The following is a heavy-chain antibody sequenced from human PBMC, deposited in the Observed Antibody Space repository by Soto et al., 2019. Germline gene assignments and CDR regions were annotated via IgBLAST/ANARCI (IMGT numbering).Heavy chain of an antibody. CDR3: ARRIAVAGYYYYPGMDV. J-gene: IGHJ6*02. Sequence: QVQLQESGPGLVKPSETLSLNCTVSGASISSYYWSWIRKPPGKGLEWIGYIFFTGSTDYNPSLKSRVTISIDTSKNQFSLKLNSVTAADTAVYYCARRIAVAGYYYYPGMDVWGQGTTVTVSS. V-gene: IGHV4-59*08. CDR2: IFFTGST. CDR1: GASISSYY. D-gene: IGHD6-19*01.